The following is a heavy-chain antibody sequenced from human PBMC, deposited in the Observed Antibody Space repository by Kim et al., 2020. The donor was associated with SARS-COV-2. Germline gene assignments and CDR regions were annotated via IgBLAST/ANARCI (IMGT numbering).Heavy chain of an antibody. Sequence: GGSLRLSCAASGFTFSSYAMHWVRQAPGKGLEWVAVIWYDGSNKYYADSVKGRFTISRDNSKNTLYLQMNSLRAEDTAVYYCAKDNRIAAAGYFDYWGQGTLVTVSS. CDR2: IWYDGSNK. J-gene: IGHJ4*02. D-gene: IGHD6-13*01. V-gene: IGHV3-33*06. CDR3: AKDNRIAAAGYFDY. CDR1: GFTFSSYA.